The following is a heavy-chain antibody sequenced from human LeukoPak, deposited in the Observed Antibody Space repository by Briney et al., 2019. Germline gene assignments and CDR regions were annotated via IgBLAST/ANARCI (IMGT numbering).Heavy chain of an antibody. D-gene: IGHD2-8*02. V-gene: IGHV4-59*01. CDR1: GGSISSYY. J-gene: IGHJ4*02. Sequence: SETLSLTCTVSGGSISSYYWSWLRQPPGKGLEYIGYTHYGGATNYNPSLKSRVTISVDTSKNQFSLKLSSVTAADTAIYYCARATSTGDYFDYWGQGTLVTVSS. CDR3: ARATSTGDYFDY. CDR2: THYGGAT.